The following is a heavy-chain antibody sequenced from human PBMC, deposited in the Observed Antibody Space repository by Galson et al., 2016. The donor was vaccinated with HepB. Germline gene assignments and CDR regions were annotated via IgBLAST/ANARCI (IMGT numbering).Heavy chain of an antibody. CDR3: AKDGRIYCSSAGCRDHFHY. CDR1: GFTFSSYG. Sequence: SLRLSCAASGFTFSSYGMHWVRQAPGKGLEWVAFISYDGSNKKYADSVKGRFTISRDNSKKTLYLQMNSLRAEDTAVYYCAKDGRIYCSSAGCRDHFHYWGQGTLVTVSS. CDR2: ISYDGSNK. J-gene: IGHJ4*02. V-gene: IGHV3-30*18. D-gene: IGHD2-2*01.